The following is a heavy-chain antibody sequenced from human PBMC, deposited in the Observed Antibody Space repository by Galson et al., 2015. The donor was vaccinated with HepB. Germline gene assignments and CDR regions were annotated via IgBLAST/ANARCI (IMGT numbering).Heavy chain of an antibody. CDR2: ISYDGTNK. J-gene: IGHJ4*02. V-gene: IGHV3-30*18. CDR1: GFNFSNYG. D-gene: IGHD3-22*01. Sequence: SLRLSCAASGFNFSNYGMHWVRQAPGKGLEWVAIISYDGTNKEYVDSVKGRFTVSRDNSKNTVHLQMNSLRAEDTAVYYCAKENTYYYDSSGHYFTDWGQGILVTVSS. CDR3: AKENTYYYDSSGHYFTD.